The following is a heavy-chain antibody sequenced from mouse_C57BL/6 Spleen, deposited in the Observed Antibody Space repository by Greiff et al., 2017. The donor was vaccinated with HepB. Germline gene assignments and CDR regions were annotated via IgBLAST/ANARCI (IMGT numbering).Heavy chain of an antibody. CDR3: TREGAY. J-gene: IGHJ3*01. CDR1: GYTFTDYE. CDR2: IDPETGGT. Sequence: QVQLKESGAELVRPGASVTLSCKASGYTFTDYEMHWVKQTPVHGLEWIGAIDPETGGTAYNQKFKGKAILTADKSSSTAYMGLRSLTSEDSAVYYCTREGAYWGQGTLVTVSA. V-gene: IGHV1-15*01.